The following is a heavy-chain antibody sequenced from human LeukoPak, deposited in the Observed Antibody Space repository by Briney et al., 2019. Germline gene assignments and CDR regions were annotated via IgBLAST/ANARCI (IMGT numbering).Heavy chain of an antibody. J-gene: IGHJ4*02. CDR3: ARDRVLHYFDY. CDR1: GVNFSNYA. CDR2: IWYDGSDK. V-gene: IGHV3-33*08. D-gene: IGHD3-16*01. Sequence: PGGSLRLSCADSGVNFSNYALNWVRQAPGKGLEWVAVIWYDGSDKYYADSVKGRFTISRDNSKNTLYLQMTSLRADDTAVYYCARDRVLHYFDYWGQGALVTVSS.